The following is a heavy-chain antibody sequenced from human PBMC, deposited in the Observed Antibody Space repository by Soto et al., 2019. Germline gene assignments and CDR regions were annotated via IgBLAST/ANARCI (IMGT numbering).Heavy chain of an antibody. CDR2: IIPVLGVT. D-gene: IGHD2-21*02. V-gene: IGHV1-69*02. CDR1: GSTFSSYT. J-gene: IGHJ6*02. CDR3: ARRRYCGADCYSQYYYGMDV. Sequence: QVRLVQSGAEVKKPGSSVKVSCQASGSTFSSYTVSWVRQAPGQGLEWMGRIIPVLGVTNYAPKFKGRVTITADKSKTTAYMELSGRRSGDTAVYYCARRRYCGADCYSQYYYGMDVWGQGTTVTVSS.